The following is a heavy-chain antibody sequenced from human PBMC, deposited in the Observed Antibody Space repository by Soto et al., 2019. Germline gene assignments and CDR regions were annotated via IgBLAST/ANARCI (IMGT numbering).Heavy chain of an antibody. CDR3: ARPHSTNGVCYHFYDI. CDR1: DYTFAAYW. J-gene: IGHJ3*02. CDR2: VNPGDAET. V-gene: IGHV5-51*01. Sequence: EVRLVQSGAEVNKPGESLKISCKGSDYTFAAYWIGWVRQRPGKGLEWMGIVNPGDAETRCRPSFQGQVTISAVKSINTPYLQWSSLKASDTAMYYCARPHSTNGVCYHFYDIWGQGTMVTVSS. D-gene: IGHD2-8*01.